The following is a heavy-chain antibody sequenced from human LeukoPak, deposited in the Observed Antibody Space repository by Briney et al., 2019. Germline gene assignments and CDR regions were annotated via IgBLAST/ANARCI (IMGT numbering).Heavy chain of an antibody. D-gene: IGHD3-22*01. J-gene: IGHJ6*03. CDR1: GGSVSSYY. CDR2: IYYSGST. V-gene: IGHV4-59*08. CDR3: ARQVGVYYMDV. Sequence: SETLSLTCTVSGGSVSSYYWSWIRQPPGKGLEWIGYIYYSGSTNYNPSLKSRVTISVDTSKNQFSLKLSSVTAADTAVYYCARQVGVYYMDVWGTGTTVTVSS.